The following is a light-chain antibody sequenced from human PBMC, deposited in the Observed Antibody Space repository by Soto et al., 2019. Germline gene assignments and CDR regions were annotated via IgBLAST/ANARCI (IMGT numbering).Light chain of an antibody. CDR2: SDT. V-gene: IGLV3-21*01. CDR1: NIGSKG. Sequence: SYELTQPPSVSVAPGETARISCGGNNIGSKGVHWYQQKPGQAPLLVIYSDTDLPPVIPERFSGSNSTNMATLTISSVEAGDEADYYCQVWDSGSAHVLFGGGTQLTVL. J-gene: IGLJ2*01. CDR3: QVWDSGSAHVL.